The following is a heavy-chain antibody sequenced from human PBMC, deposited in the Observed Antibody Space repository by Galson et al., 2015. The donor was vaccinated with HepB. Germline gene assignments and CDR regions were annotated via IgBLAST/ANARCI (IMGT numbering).Heavy chain of an antibody. V-gene: IGHV3-23*01. CDR3: AKELMTTVTTIYYYGMDV. CDR1: GFTFSSYA. CDR2: ISGSGGST. D-gene: IGHD4-17*01. J-gene: IGHJ6*02. Sequence: SLRLSCAASGFTFSSYAMSWVRQAPGKGLEWVSAISGSGGSTYYADSVKGRFTISRDNSKNTLYLQMNSLRAEDTAVYYCAKELMTTVTTIYYYGMDVWGQGTTVTVSS.